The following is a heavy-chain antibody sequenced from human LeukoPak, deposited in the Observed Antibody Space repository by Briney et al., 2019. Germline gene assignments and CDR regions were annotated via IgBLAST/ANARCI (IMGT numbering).Heavy chain of an antibody. CDR1: GGSFSGYY. D-gene: IGHD3-3*01. CDR3: ARLEGYDFWSGYVTQGYNWFDP. V-gene: IGHV4-34*01. Sequence: SETLSLTCAVYGGSFSGYYWSWIRQPPGKGLEWIGEINHSGSTNYNPSLKNRVTISVDTSKNQFSLKLSSVTAADTAVYYCARLEGYDFWSGYVTQGYNWFDPWGQGTLVTVSS. J-gene: IGHJ5*02. CDR2: INHSGST.